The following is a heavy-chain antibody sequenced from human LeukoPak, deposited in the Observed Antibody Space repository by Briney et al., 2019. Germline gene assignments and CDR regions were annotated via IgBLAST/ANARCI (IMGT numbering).Heavy chain of an antibody. J-gene: IGHJ4*02. D-gene: IGHD2-8*02. CDR1: GYTFTAYY. Sequence: GASLKVSCKASGYTFTAYYTYWGRHAPGQSLEWMGRINPNTGGTNSAQKFQGRVTMTRDTTISTAYMELKRLSSDDTAVYFCAREGFCTGSKCPAEYWGQGTLVTVSS. CDR2: INPNTGGT. V-gene: IGHV1-2*06. CDR3: AREGFCTGSKCPAEY.